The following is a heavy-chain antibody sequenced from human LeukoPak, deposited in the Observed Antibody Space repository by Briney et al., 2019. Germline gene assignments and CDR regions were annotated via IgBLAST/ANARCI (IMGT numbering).Heavy chain of an antibody. D-gene: IGHD6-6*01. CDR1: GGTFSSYA. CDR2: IIPIFGTA. J-gene: IGHJ6*02. CDR3: ASLIAARRYYYYYGMDV. V-gene: IGHV1-69*13. Sequence: SVKVSCKDSGGTFSSYAISWVRQAPGQGLEWMGGIIPIFGTANYAQKFQGRVTITADESTSTAYMELSSLRSEDTAVYYCASLIAARRYYYYYGMDVWGQGTTVTVSS.